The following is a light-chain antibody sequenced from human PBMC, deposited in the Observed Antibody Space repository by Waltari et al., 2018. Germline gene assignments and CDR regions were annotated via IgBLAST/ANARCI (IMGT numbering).Light chain of an antibody. J-gene: IGKJ1*01. CDR3: QQYGNSPGT. V-gene: IGKV3-20*01. CDR2: GAS. CDR1: QNLSSTY. Sequence: EIVLTQSPGLLSLSPGEKATLYCRARQNLSSTYFAWYQQRPGQAPRLLIDGASSRATAIPDRFGGSGSGTDFTLTISRLDPEDFAVYFCQQYGNSPGTFGQGTKVEIK.